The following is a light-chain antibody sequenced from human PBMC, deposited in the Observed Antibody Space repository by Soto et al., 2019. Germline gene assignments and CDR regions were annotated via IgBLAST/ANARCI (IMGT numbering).Light chain of an antibody. CDR1: SSDVGGYNY. Sequence: QSAPTQPASASGSPGQSITISCTGTSSDVGGYNYVSWYQQHPGEAPKLMIYDVSNRPSGVSNRFSGSKSGNTASLTISGLQAEDEADYYCSSYTTSATGVFGTGTKLTVL. J-gene: IGLJ1*01. V-gene: IGLV2-14*03. CDR3: SSYTTSATGV. CDR2: DVS.